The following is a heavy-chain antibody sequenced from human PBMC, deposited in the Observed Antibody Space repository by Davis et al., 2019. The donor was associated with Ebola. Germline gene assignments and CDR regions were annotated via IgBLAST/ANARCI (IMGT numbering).Heavy chain of an antibody. Sequence: AASVKVSCKASGYTFTVYYIHWVRQAPGQGLEWMGRINPNSGGTNYAQKFQGRVTMTRDTSISTAYMELSRLRSDDTVVYYCARGDYAGWFDPWGQGTLVTVSS. CDR2: INPNSGGT. CDR3: ARGDYAGWFDP. D-gene: IGHD4-17*01. CDR1: GYTFTVYY. V-gene: IGHV1-2*05. J-gene: IGHJ5*02.